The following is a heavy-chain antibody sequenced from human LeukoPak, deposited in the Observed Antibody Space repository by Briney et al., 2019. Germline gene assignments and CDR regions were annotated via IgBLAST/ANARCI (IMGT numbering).Heavy chain of an antibody. J-gene: IGHJ4*02. V-gene: IGHV3-23*01. D-gene: IGHD3-16*01. CDR2: ISGSGGST. CDR1: GLSFSSYW. CDR3: AKGSSWGGRYYFDY. Sequence: GGSLRVSCAASGLSFSSYWMTWVRQAPGRGLEWVSAISGSGGSTHYADSVKGRFTISRDNSKNTLYLQMNSLRAEDTAVYYCAKGSSWGGRYYFDYWGQGTLVTVSS.